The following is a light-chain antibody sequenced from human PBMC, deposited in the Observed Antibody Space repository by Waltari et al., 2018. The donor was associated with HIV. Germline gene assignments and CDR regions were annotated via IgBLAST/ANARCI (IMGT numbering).Light chain of an antibody. CDR1: SSTIGAGYD. V-gene: IGLV1-40*01. J-gene: IGLJ3*02. CDR3: AAWDDSLSGRV. CDR2: GNS. Sequence: QSVLTQPPSVSGAPGQRVTIPCTGSSSTIGAGYDVPWYQQLPGTAPKLLIYGNSNRPSGAPDRFSGSKSDTSASLAISGLRSEDEADYFCAAWDDSLSGRVFGGGTKLTVL.